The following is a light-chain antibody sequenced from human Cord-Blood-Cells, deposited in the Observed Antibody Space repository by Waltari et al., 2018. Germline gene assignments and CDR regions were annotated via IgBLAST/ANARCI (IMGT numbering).Light chain of an antibody. V-gene: IGKV3-20*01. Sequence: EIVLTQSPGTLSLSPGERATLSCRASQSVSSSYLAWYQQKPGQAPRLLIYGASSRATGIPVRFSGSGSGTDFTLTISRLEPEDFAVYYCQQYGSSLVTFGQGTKVEIK. CDR3: QQYGSSLVT. CDR1: QSVSSSY. J-gene: IGKJ1*01. CDR2: GAS.